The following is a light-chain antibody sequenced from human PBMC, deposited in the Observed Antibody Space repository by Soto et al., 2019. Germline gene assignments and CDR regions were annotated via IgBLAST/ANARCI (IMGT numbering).Light chain of an antibody. CDR1: SSNIGAGYD. J-gene: IGLJ3*02. V-gene: IGLV1-40*01. CDR3: QSYDSSLSGWV. CDR2: GNS. Sequence: VLTQPPSVSGAPGQRVTISCTGSSSNIGAGYDVHWYQQLPGTAPKFLIYGNSNRPSGVPDRFSGSKSGTSASLAITGLQAEDEADYYCQSYDSSLSGWVFGGGTKLTVL.